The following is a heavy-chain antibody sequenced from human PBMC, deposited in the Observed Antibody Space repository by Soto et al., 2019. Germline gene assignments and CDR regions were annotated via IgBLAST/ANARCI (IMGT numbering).Heavy chain of an antibody. CDR3: ARSCPGRTCYFIY. J-gene: IGHJ4*02. D-gene: IGHD2-8*02. CDR1: GYSFTSYG. V-gene: IGHV1-18*01. CDR2: ISTYNGNT. Sequence: GASVKVSCKASGYSFTSYGISWVRQAPGQGLEWMGWISTYNGNTNYAQKLQGRVTITTDTSTNTAYMELRSLRSDDTAMYYCARSCPGRTCYFIYWGQGTLVTVSS.